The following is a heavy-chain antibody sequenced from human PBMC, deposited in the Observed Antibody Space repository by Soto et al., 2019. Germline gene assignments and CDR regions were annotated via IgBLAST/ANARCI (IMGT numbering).Heavy chain of an antibody. J-gene: IGHJ4*02. CDR1: GLNFSILA. V-gene: IGHV3-23*01. Sequence: GGSLRLSCAASGLNFSILAMSWVRRAPGKGLEWVSTTGYSRLTTYYADSVKGRFTVSRDNSKNTLDLQMSSLRAEDTAVYYCATVHSTSRSFDYWGQGTLVTVSS. D-gene: IGHD6-6*01. CDR3: ATVHSTSRSFDY. CDR2: TGYSRLTT.